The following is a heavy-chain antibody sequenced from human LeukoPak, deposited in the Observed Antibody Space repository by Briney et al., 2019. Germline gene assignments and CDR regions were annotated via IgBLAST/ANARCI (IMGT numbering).Heavy chain of an antibody. Sequence: GGSLRLSCAAPGFTFSSYEMNWVRQAPGKGLEWVSYISSSGSTIYYADSVKGRFTISRDNAKNSLYLQMNSLRAEDTAVYYCARASYGVADYWGQGTLVTVSS. V-gene: IGHV3-48*03. D-gene: IGHD4-17*01. CDR3: ARASYGVADY. CDR1: GFTFSSYE. CDR2: ISSSGSTI. J-gene: IGHJ4*02.